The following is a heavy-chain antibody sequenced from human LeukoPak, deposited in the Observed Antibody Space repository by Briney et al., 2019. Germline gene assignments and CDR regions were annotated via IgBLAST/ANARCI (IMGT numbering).Heavy chain of an antibody. CDR1: GYTFTGYY. Sequence: ASVKVSCKASGYTFTGYYMHWVRQAPGQGLEWMGWINPNSGGTNYAQKFQGRVTITADEATSTAYMELSSLRSEDTAVYYCARAHKDSGSYDYEYYMDVRGKGTTVTISS. CDR2: INPNSGGT. V-gene: IGHV1-2*02. D-gene: IGHD1-26*01. J-gene: IGHJ6*03. CDR3: ARAHKDSGSYDYEYYMDV.